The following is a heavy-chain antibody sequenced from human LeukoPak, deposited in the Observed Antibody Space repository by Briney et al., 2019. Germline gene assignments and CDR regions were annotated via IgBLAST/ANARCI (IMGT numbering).Heavy chain of an antibody. CDR3: ARGFAVDTAMFY. V-gene: IGHV1-18*01. J-gene: IGHJ4*02. Sequence: ASVKVSCKASGYTFTSYGISWVRQAPGQGLEWMGWISAYNGNKNYAQKLQGRVTMTTDTSTSTAYMELRRLRSDDTAVYYCARGFAVDTAMFYWGQGTLVTVSS. D-gene: IGHD5-18*01. CDR2: ISAYNGNK. CDR1: GYTFTSYG.